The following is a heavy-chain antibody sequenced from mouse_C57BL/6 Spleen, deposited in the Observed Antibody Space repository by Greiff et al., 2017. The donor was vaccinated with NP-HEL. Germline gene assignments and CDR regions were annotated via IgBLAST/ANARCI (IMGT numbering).Heavy chain of an antibody. CDR1: GFNIKDYY. D-gene: IGHD2-12*01. J-gene: IGHJ4*01. CDR3: ATYCSDAMDY. V-gene: IGHV14-2*01. CDR2: IDPEDGET. Sequence: VQLQQSGAELVKPGASVKLSCTASGFNIKDYYMPWVKQRTEQGLEWIGRIDPEDGETKYAPKFQGKATITADTSYNTSNLQLSSLTSEDTAVYYSATYCSDAMDYWGQGTSVTVSS.